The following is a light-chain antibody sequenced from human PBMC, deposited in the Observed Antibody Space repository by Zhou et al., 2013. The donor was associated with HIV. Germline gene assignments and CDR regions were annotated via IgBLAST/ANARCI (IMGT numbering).Light chain of an antibody. V-gene: IGKV1-27*01. J-gene: IGKJ3*01. Sequence: DIQMTQSPSTLSASVGDRVTITCRASESINSWLAWYQQKPGKVPKLLIYSASTLQSGVPSRFSGSGSGREFTLTISSLQPEDVATYYCQKYNSAPPFTFGPGTKVDIK. CDR1: ESINSW. CDR2: SAS. CDR3: QKYNSAPPFT.